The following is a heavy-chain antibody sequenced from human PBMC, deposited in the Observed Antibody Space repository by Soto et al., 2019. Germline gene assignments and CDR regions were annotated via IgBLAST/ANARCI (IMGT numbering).Heavy chain of an antibody. CDR2: INPNSGGT. V-gene: IGHV1-2*04. Sequence: ASMKVSCMASGYTFTGYYMHWVRQAPGQGLEWMGWINPNSGGTNYAQKFQGWVTMTRDTSISTAYMELSRLRSDDTAVYYCARSTIFGVALGDYYYMDVWGKGTTVTVSS. CDR3: ARSTIFGVALGDYYYMDV. CDR1: GYTFTGYY. J-gene: IGHJ6*03. D-gene: IGHD3-3*01.